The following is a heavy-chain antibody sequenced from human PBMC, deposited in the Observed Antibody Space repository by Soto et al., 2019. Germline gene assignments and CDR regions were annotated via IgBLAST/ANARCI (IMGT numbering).Heavy chain of an antibody. Sequence: PGGSLRLSCAASGFTFSDYYMSWIRQAPGRGLEWVSYISSSGSTIYYADSVKGRFTISRDNAKNSLYLQMNSLRAEDTAVYYCARDIRYSGSYLGYYYGMDVWGQGTTVTVSS. D-gene: IGHD1-26*01. CDR3: ARDIRYSGSYLGYYYGMDV. CDR1: GFTFSDYY. J-gene: IGHJ6*02. V-gene: IGHV3-11*01. CDR2: ISSSGSTI.